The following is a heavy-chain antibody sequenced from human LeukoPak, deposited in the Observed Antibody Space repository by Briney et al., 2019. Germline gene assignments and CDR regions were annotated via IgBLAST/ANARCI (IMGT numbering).Heavy chain of an antibody. Sequence: SETLSLTCAVYGGSFSTYYWSWIRQSPGKGLEWIAEINHRGDTNYNPSVKSRVTISVDTSKNQFSLKVTSLTAADTAVYYCARGPTISETGYFDYWGQGTLATVSS. CDR1: GGSFSTYY. CDR2: INHRGDT. D-gene: IGHD1-1*01. V-gene: IGHV4-34*01. J-gene: IGHJ4*03. CDR3: ARGPTISETGYFDY.